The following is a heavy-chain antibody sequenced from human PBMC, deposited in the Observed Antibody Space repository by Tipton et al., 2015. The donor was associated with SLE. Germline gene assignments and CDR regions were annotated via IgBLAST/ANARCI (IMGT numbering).Heavy chain of an antibody. CDR1: GGSISSYY. CDR2: IYYSGST. J-gene: IGHJ4*02. V-gene: IGHV4-59*06. Sequence: TLSLTCTVSGGSISSYYWSWIRQSPGKGLEWIGYIYYSGSTYYNPSLKSRVTISVDTSKNQFSLKLSSVTAEDTAVYYCARDAGSGWYVGFDYWGQGTLVTVSS. D-gene: IGHD6-19*01. CDR3: ARDAGSGWYVGFDY.